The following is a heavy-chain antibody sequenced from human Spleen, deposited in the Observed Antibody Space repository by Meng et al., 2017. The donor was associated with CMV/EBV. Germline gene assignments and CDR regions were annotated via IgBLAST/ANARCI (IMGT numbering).Heavy chain of an antibody. CDR2: TYYSSKWYN. CDR3: ARGTLRQWYFDL. D-gene: IGHD1-7*01. Sequence: GDSVSSNSASWNWIRQSPSRGLEWLGRTYYSSKWYNDYAVSVKSRITINPDISKNQFSLQLNSVTPEDTAVYYCARGTLRQWYFDLWGRGTLVTVSS. J-gene: IGHJ2*01. CDR1: GDSVSSNSAS. V-gene: IGHV6-1*01.